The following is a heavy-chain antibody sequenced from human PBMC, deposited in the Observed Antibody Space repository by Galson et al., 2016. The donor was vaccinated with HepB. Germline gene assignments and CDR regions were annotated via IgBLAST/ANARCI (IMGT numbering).Heavy chain of an antibody. Sequence: SLRLSCAASGFTLSSYWMRWVRQAPGEGLEWVANIKQDGSEEYYVDSVKGRFTISRDNAKNSLYLQMNSLRAEDTAVYYCARRRGSGSHDYWGQGTLVTVSS. J-gene: IGHJ4*02. V-gene: IGHV3-7*05. D-gene: IGHD3-10*01. CDR1: GFTLSSYW. CDR3: ARRRGSGSHDY. CDR2: IKQDGSEE.